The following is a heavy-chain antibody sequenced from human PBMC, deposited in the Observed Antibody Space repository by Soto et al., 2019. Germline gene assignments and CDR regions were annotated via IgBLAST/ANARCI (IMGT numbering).Heavy chain of an antibody. J-gene: IGHJ5*02. Sequence: QVQLQESGPGLVKPSQTLSLTCTVSGGSISSGGYYWSWIRQHPGKGLEWIGYIYYSGSTYYNPSLKSRITISVDTSKNQFSLKLSSVTAADTAVYYCARKGDAYLKSGGFDPWGQGTLVTVSS. D-gene: IGHD3-16*01. V-gene: IGHV4-31*03. CDR2: IYYSGST. CDR3: ARKGDAYLKSGGFDP. CDR1: GGSISSGGYY.